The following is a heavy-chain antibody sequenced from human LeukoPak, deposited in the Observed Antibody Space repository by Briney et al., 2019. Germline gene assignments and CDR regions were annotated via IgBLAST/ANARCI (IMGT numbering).Heavy chain of an antibody. V-gene: IGHV4-59*01. Sequence: SETLSLTCTVSGGSISSYYWSWIRQPPGKGLEWIGHIYYSGPTNYNPSLKSRVTISVDTSKKQFSLKLSSVTATDTAVYYCARDPQLGPFDYWGQGTLVTVSS. CDR2: IYYSGPT. CDR3: ARDPQLGPFDY. CDR1: GGSISSYY. D-gene: IGHD6-6*01. J-gene: IGHJ4*02.